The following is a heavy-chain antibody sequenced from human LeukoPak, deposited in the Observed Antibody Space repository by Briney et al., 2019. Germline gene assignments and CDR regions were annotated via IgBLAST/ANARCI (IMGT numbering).Heavy chain of an antibody. CDR3: ARGDYGDYPDYFDY. Sequence: SVKVSCKASGGTFSSYAISWVRQAPGQGLEWMGGIIPIFGTANYAQKFQGRVTITADESTSTAYMELSSLRSEDTAVYYCARGDYGDYPDYFDYWGQGTLVTVSS. D-gene: IGHD4-17*01. CDR1: GGTFSSYA. CDR2: IIPIFGTA. J-gene: IGHJ4*02. V-gene: IGHV1-69*01.